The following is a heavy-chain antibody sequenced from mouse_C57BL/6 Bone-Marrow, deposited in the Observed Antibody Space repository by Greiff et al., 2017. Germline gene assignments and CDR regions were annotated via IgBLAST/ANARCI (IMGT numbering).Heavy chain of an antibody. D-gene: IGHD1-1*01. CDR3: ARWAGYYGFAY. CDR1: GSTFTSFG. CDR2: IYPRSGNT. V-gene: IGHV1-81*01. Sequence: QFQLQQFGAELAGPGASVNLSCKASGSTFTSFGISWVKQRTGQGLEWIGEIYPRSGNTYYNEKFKGKATLTADKSSSTAYMELRSLTSEDSAVYFCARWAGYYGFAYWGQGTLVTVSA. J-gene: IGHJ3*01.